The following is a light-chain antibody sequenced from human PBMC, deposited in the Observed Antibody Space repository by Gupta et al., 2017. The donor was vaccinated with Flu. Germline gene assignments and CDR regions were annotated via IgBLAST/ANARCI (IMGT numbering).Light chain of an antibody. CDR1: QILCHGTDYNY. V-gene: IGKV2-28*01. J-gene: IGKJ5*01. Sequence: PGEPTSISCGTSQILCHGTDYNYLGWFLQKPVQSPQFLIYLGSSRASGVPDSFTGSGSGTDFTLKISRVESEDVGVYYCMQDLQTPITFGQGTQLEIK. CDR2: LGS. CDR3: MQDLQTPIT.